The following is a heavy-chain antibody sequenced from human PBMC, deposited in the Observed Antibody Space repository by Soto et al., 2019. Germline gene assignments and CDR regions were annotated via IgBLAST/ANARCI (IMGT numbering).Heavy chain of an antibody. CDR3: PRGGGYVFSIGYYGGHYFDY. D-gene: IGHD3-22*01. CDR1: GGSIISYY. Sequence: PSETLSLTCTVSGGSIISYYWSWIRQPPGKGLEWIGYIYDSGSTSYNPSLKSRVTISVDTSKNQFSLKLSSVTAADTAVYYCPRGGGYVFSIGYYGGHYFDYCGQGTPVTVSA. CDR2: IYDSGST. J-gene: IGHJ4*02. V-gene: IGHV4-59*01.